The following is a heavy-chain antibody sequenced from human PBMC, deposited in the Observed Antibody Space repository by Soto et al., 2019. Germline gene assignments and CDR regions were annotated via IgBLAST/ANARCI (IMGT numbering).Heavy chain of an antibody. Sequence: EVQLLESGGGLVQPGGSLRLSCAASVFTFSNYAMTWVRQAPGMGLEWVSPISGSGATTYYADSVKGRFTISRDNSKNTLYLQMNSLGAEDTAVYYCAKGSGYDASGYYTNWGQGTLVTVSS. J-gene: IGHJ4*02. CDR1: VFTFSNYA. CDR3: AKGSGYDASGYYTN. D-gene: IGHD3-22*01. V-gene: IGHV3-23*01. CDR2: ISGSGATT.